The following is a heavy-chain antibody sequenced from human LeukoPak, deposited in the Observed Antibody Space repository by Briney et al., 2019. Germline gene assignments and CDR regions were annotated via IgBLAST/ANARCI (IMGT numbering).Heavy chain of an antibody. J-gene: IGHJ6*02. Sequence: GASVKVSFKASGYTFTSYYMHWVRQAPGQGLEWMGMINPSGGSTSYAQKFQGRVTMTRDTSTSTVYMELSSLRSEDTAVYYCARDSGRVVDDPYGMDVWGQGTTVTVSS. CDR1: GYTFTSYY. CDR2: INPSGGST. V-gene: IGHV1-46*01. D-gene: IGHD2-2*01. CDR3: ARDSGRVVDDPYGMDV.